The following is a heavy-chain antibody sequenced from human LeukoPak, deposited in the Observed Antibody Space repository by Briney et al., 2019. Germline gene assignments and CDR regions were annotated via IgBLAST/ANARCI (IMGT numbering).Heavy chain of an antibody. CDR1: GESIKSLY. D-gene: IGHD2-2*01. CDR3: ARDVVAAVGSFDY. J-gene: IGHJ4*02. Sequence: SETLSLTCTVSGESIKSLYWSWIRQPAGKGLEWIGRIYTSGSTNYSPSLKSRVTMSVDTSKNQFSLKLSSVTAADTAVYYCARDVVAAVGSFDYWGQGTQVTVSS. V-gene: IGHV4-4*07. CDR2: IYTSGST.